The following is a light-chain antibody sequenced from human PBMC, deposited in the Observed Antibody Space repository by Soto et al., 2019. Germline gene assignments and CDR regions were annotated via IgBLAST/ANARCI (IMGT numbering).Light chain of an antibody. CDR3: QQSFSPLWT. CDR2: AAS. V-gene: IGKV1-39*01. CDR1: RSISNY. J-gene: IGKJ1*01. Sequence: DIQMTQSPSSLSASVGDRVTITCRASRSISNYLNWYQQKPGKAPKLLIYAASSMQSGVPSRFSGSGSGTDFTLTISSLQPDDSATYYCQQSFSPLWTFGQGTKVEV.